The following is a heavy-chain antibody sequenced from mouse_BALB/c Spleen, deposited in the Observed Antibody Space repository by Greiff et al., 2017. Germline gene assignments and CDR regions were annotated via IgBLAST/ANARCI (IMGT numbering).Heavy chain of an antibody. J-gene: IGHJ4*01. D-gene: IGHD3-1*01. V-gene: IGHV5-4*02. Sequence: EVQLVESGGGLVKPGGSLKLSCAASGFTFSDYYMYWVRQTPEKRLEWVATISDGGSYTYYPDSVKGRFTISRDNAKNNLYLQMSSLKSEDTAMYYCARGQLGLRDYAMDYWGQGTSVTVSS. CDR3: ARGQLGLRDYAMDY. CDR1: GFTFSDYY. CDR2: ISDGGSYT.